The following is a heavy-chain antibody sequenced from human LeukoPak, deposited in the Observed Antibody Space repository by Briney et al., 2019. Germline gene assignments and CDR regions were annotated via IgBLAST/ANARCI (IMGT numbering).Heavy chain of an antibody. CDR3: ARGVIVGAKGGLSKGFHAFDI. CDR1: GGSISSYY. V-gene: IGHV4-59*01. Sequence: SETLSLTCTVSGGSISSYYWSWIRQPPGKGLEWIGYIYYSGSTNYNPSLESRVTISVDTSENQFSLKLSSVTAADTAVYYCARGVIVGAKGGLSKGFHAFDIWGQGTMVTVSS. D-gene: IGHD1-26*01. CDR2: IYYSGST. J-gene: IGHJ3*02.